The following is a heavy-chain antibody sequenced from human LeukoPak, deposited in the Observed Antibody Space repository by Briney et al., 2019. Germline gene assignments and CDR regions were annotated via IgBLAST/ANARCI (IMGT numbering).Heavy chain of an antibody. J-gene: IGHJ4*02. Sequence: GASVKVSCKASGYTFTGYYMHWVRQAPGQGLEWMGWINPNSGGTNYAQKFQGRVTMTRDTSISTAYMELSRLRSDDTAVYYCARDYYDSSAYFDYWGQGTLVTVSS. CDR2: INPNSGGT. D-gene: IGHD3-22*01. CDR1: GYTFTGYY. V-gene: IGHV1-2*02. CDR3: ARDYYDSSAYFDY.